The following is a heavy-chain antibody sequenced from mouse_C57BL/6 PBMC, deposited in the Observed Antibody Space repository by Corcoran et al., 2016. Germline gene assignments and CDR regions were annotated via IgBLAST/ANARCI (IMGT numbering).Heavy chain of an antibody. CDR3: ARPRTVVPHYFDY. Sequence: QIQLVQSGPELKKPGETVKISCKASGYTFTTYGMSWVKQAPGKGLKWMGWINTYSGVPTYADDFKGRFAFSLETSASTAYLQINNLKNEDTATYFCARPRTVVPHYFDYWGQGTTLTVSS. J-gene: IGHJ2*01. V-gene: IGHV9-3*01. CDR2: INTYSGVP. D-gene: IGHD1-1*01. CDR1: GYTFTTYG.